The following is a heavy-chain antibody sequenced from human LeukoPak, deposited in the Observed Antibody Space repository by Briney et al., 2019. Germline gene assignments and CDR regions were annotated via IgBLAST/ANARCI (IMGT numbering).Heavy chain of an antibody. V-gene: IGHV3-30*02. D-gene: IGHD3-3*01. CDR1: GFTFSSYG. J-gene: IGHJ4*02. CDR3: AKAATIFGVAGYFDY. CDR2: IRYDGSNK. Sequence: GGSLRLSCAASGFTFSSYGMHWVRQAPGKGLEWVAFIRYDGSNKYYADSVKGRFTISRDNSKNTLYLQMNSLRPEDTAVYYCAKAATIFGVAGYFDYWGQGTLVTVSS.